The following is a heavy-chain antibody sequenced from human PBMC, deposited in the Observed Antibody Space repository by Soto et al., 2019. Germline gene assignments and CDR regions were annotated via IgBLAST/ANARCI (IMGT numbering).Heavy chain of an antibody. V-gene: IGHV1-18*01. D-gene: IGHD6-6*01. J-gene: IGHJ4*02. CDR2: ISAYNGNT. Sequence: QVQLVQSGAEVKKPGASVKVSCKASGYTFTSYGISWVRQAPGQGLEWMGWISAYNGNTNYAQKLQGRVTMTTDTSTSTAYMELRSLRSDDTAVYYWARDSWEYSSSSYPEAFDYWGQGTLVTVSS. CDR1: GYTFTSYG. CDR3: ARDSWEYSSSSYPEAFDY.